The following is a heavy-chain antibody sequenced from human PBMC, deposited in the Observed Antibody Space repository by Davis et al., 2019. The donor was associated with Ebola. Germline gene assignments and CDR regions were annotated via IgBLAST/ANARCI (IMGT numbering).Heavy chain of an antibody. Sequence: AASVKVSYKASGYTFTGYYMHWVRQAPGQGLEWMGRINPNSGGTNYAQKFQGRVTMTRDTSISTACMELSRLRSDDTAVYYCARGSRDYADYWGQGTLVTVSS. D-gene: IGHD4-17*01. V-gene: IGHV1-2*06. CDR3: ARGSRDYADY. CDR2: INPNSGGT. J-gene: IGHJ4*02. CDR1: GYTFTGYY.